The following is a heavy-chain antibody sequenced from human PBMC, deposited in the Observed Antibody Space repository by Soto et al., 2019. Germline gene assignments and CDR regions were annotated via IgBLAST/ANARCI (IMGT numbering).Heavy chain of an antibody. J-gene: IGHJ4*02. CDR3: AKDLIRGDGYDGFGY. Sequence: GGSLRLSCSASGLLFIHDAMFWVRQAPGKGLEWVSTIHGGGTSTHYADSVKGRFPISRDNSRNTLYLTMNSLRGEDTAAYCCAKDLIRGDGYDGFGYWRQGTLVTISS. V-gene: IGHV3-23*01. D-gene: IGHD5-12*01. CDR1: GLLFIHDA. CDR2: IHGGGTST.